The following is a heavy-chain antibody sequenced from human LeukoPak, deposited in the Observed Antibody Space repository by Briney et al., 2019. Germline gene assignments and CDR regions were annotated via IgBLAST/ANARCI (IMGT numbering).Heavy chain of an antibody. J-gene: IGHJ4*02. CDR2: INHSGST. CDR1: GGSFSGYY. Sequence: PSETLSLTCAVYGGSFSGYYWSWIRQPPGKGLEWIGEINHSGSTNYNPSLKSRVTISVDTSKNQFSLKLSSVTAADTAVYYCAIAPATAAAGTTFDYWGQGTLVTVSS. V-gene: IGHV4-34*01. CDR3: AIAPATAAAGTTFDY. D-gene: IGHD6-13*01.